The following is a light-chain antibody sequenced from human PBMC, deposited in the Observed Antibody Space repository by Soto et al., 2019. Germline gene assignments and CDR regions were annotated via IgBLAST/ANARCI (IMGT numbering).Light chain of an antibody. CDR3: QQRSNWLGT. Sequence: EIVLTQSPATLSLSPGERATLSCRASQSVSSYLAWYQQKPGQAPRLLIYDASNSATGIPARFSGSGSGTDFTLTISSLEPEDFAVYYCQQRSNWLGTFGPGTKVDIK. J-gene: IGKJ3*01. V-gene: IGKV3-11*01. CDR1: QSVSSY. CDR2: DAS.